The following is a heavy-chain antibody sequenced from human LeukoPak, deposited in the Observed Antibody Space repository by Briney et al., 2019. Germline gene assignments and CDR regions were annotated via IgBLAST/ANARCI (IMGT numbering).Heavy chain of an antibody. D-gene: IGHD6-13*01. CDR2: INPNSGGT. CDR1: GYTFTGYY. CDR3: ARVTAAAAGTGREFDY. V-gene: IGHV1-2*02. J-gene: IGHJ4*02. Sequence: GASVKVSCKASGYTFTGYYMPWVRQAPGQGLEWMGWINPNSGGTNYAQKFQGRVTMTRDTSISTAYMELSRLGSDDTAVYYCARVTAAAAGTGREFDYWGQGTLVTVSS.